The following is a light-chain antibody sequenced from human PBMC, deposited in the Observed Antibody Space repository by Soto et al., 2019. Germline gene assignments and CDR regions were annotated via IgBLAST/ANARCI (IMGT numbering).Light chain of an antibody. CDR2: GNS. CDR3: QSYDNSLSGYV. CDR1: SSNIGAGYD. Sequence: QAVVTQLPSVSGAPGQRVTISCTGNSSNIGAGYDVHWYQQLPGTAPKLLIYGNSNRPSGVPDRFSGSKSGTSASLAITGLQAEDEADYYCQSYDNSLSGYVFGTGTKLTVL. J-gene: IGLJ1*01. V-gene: IGLV1-40*01.